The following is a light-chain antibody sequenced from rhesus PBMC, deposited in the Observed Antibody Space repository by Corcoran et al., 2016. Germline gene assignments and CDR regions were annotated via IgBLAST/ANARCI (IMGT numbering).Light chain of an antibody. J-gene: IGKJ4*01. Sequence: DIVMTQTPLSLPVTPGEPAAISCRSSQSLLDSEDGNTYLDWFLQKPGQFSQLLFEEVSNQASGVPDRLSGSWSDTDFTLKISRVEAEDVGVYYCMRALEFPLTFDGGTKVEIK. CDR3: MRALEFPLT. CDR2: EVS. CDR1: QSLLDSEDGNTY. V-gene: IGKV2-104*02.